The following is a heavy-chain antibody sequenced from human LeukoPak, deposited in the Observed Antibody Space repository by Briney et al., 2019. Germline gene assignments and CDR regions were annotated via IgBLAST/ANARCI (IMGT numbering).Heavy chain of an antibody. Sequence: SETLSLTCAVYGGSFSGYYWSWIRQPPGKGLEWIGEINHSGSTNYNPSLKSRVTISVDTSKNQFSLKLSSVTAADTAVYYCARDFWFGPNRRGLGYMDAWGKGTTVTVSS. CDR2: INHSGST. V-gene: IGHV4-34*01. D-gene: IGHD3-10*01. CDR3: ARDFWFGPNRRGLGYMDA. CDR1: GGSFSGYY. J-gene: IGHJ6*03.